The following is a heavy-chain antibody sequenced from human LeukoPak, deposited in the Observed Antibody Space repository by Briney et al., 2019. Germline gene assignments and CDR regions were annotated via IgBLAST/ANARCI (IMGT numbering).Heavy chain of an antibody. D-gene: IGHD3-10*01. Sequence: GGSLRLSCVVSGITLSNYGMSWVRQAPGKGLEWVSGISERGGSTNYADSVKGRFIISRDTSKNTVYLQMNSLRVEDTAVYFCAKRGIVIRAVIIIGFHKEAYYFDYWGQGTLVTVSS. CDR2: ISERGGST. V-gene: IGHV3-23*01. CDR1: GITLSNYG. J-gene: IGHJ4*02. CDR3: AKRGIVIRAVIIIGFHKEAYYFDY.